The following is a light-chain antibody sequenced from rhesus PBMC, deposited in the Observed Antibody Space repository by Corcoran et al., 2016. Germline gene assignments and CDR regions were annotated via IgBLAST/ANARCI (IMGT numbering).Light chain of an antibody. V-gene: IGKV2-65*01. CDR1: QSLVHRNGNTY. Sequence: DVVMTQSPLSLPITPGQPASISCRSSQSLVHRNGNTYLSWYQQKPGQPPRRQIYEGSTPDSGVPDRFSGSGAGTGFTLKISGVEAEAVGVYYCGQGTNVPWTFDQGAKVEIK. J-gene: IGKJ1*01. CDR2: EGS. CDR3: GQGTNVPWT.